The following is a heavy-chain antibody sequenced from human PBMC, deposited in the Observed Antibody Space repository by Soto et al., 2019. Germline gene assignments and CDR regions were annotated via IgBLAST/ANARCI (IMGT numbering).Heavy chain of an antibody. CDR3: DCSSGGAFDI. D-gene: IGHD6-25*01. CDR2: IKQDGSEK. J-gene: IGHJ3*02. V-gene: IGHV3-7*01. Sequence: PGGSLRLSCAASGFTFSTYWMSWVRQAPGKGLEWVANIKQDGSEKYYVDSVKGRFTISRDNAKNSLYLQMNSLRAEDTAVYYCDCSSGGAFDIWAQGTMVTVSS. CDR1: GFTFSTYW.